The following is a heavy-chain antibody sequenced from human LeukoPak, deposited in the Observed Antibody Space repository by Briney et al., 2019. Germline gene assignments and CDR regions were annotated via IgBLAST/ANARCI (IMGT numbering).Heavy chain of an antibody. V-gene: IGHV1-18*01. D-gene: IGHD3-16*01. CDR3: ARLGEAVGVLTSDYYYMDV. Sequence: ASVKVSCKASGYTFSRYAITWVRQAPGQGLEWMGWISAYNGNTNHVQKLQGRVTVTTDTSTSTAYMEMRSLRSDDTAVYYCARLGEAVGVLTSDYYYMDVWGKGTTVIVSS. CDR1: GYTFSRYA. J-gene: IGHJ6*03. CDR2: ISAYNGNT.